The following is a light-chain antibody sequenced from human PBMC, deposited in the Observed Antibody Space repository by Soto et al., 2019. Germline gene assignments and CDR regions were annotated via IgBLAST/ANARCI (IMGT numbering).Light chain of an antibody. CDR1: QSVDSN. CDR2: GAS. Sequence: EVAMTPSPAILSVSPGERATLSCMATQSVDSNLAWYQQKPGQAPRLLISGASTRATAIPARFSGSGSGTEFTLTISSLQSEDFAVYYCQQYNNWPRTFGQGTKVDI. J-gene: IGKJ1*01. V-gene: IGKV3-15*01. CDR3: QQYNNWPRT.